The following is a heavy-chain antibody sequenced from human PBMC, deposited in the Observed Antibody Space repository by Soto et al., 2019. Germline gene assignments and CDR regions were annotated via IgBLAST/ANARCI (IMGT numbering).Heavy chain of an antibody. CDR2: IIPIFGTA. V-gene: IGHV1-69*06. D-gene: IGHD6-19*01. Sequence: QVQLVQSGAEVKKPGSSVKVSCKASGGTFSSYAISWVRQAPGQGLEWMGGIIPIFGTANYAQKFQGRVTITADKSTSTAYMELSSLRSEDTAVYYCEREGYSSGWYSGGYYYYYGMDVWGQGTTVTVSS. CDR1: GGTFSSYA. CDR3: EREGYSSGWYSGGYYYYYGMDV. J-gene: IGHJ6*02.